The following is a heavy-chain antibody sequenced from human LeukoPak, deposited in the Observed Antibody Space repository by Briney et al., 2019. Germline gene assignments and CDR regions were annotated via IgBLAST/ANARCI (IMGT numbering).Heavy chain of an antibody. CDR3: AREYCSGGSCHWGDFDY. J-gene: IGHJ4*02. D-gene: IGHD2-15*01. CDR2: FSAYNGNT. V-gene: IGHV1-18*04. Sequence: ASLKVSCKASGYTFTSYGISWVRQAPGQGLEWMGWFSAYNGNTNYAQKLQGRVTMTTDTSTSTAYMELRSLRSDDTAVYYCAREYCSGGSCHWGDFDYWGQGTLVTVSS. CDR1: GYTFTSYG.